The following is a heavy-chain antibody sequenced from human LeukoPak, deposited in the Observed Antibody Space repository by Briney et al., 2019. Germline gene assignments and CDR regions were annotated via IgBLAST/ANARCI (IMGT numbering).Heavy chain of an antibody. CDR3: ARGPAITGTDY. Sequence: GGSLRLSCAASGFTFDDYAMHWVRQAPGKGLEWVSGISWNSGSIGYADSVKGRFTISRDNAKNSLYLQMNSLRAEDTAVYYCARGPAITGTDYWGQGTLVTVSS. CDR1: GFTFDDYA. V-gene: IGHV3-9*01. CDR2: ISWNSGSI. D-gene: IGHD1-20*01. J-gene: IGHJ4*02.